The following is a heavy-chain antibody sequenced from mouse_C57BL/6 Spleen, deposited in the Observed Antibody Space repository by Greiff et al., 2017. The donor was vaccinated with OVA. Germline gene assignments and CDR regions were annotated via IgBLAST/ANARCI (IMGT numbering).Heavy chain of an antibody. Sequence: QVQLQQPGAELVRPGSSVKLSCKASGYTFTSYWMDWVKQRPGQGLEWIGNIYPSDSETHYNQKFKDKATLTVDKSSSAAYMQLSSLTSEDSAVYYCARRGLDYAMDYWGQGTSVTVSS. CDR2: IYPSDSET. J-gene: IGHJ4*01. CDR1: GYTFTSYW. CDR3: ARRGLDYAMDY. D-gene: IGHD3-3*01. V-gene: IGHV1-61*01.